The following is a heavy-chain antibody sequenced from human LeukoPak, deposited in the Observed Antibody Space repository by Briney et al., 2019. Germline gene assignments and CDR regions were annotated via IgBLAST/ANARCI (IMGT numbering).Heavy chain of an antibody. CDR3: ARRGEGSWFGELLYHYGMDV. CDR1: GGSFSGYY. D-gene: IGHD3-10*01. CDR2: INHSGST. V-gene: IGHV4-34*01. J-gene: IGHJ6*02. Sequence: PSETLSLTCAVYGGSFSGYYWSWIRQPPGKGLEWIGEINHSGSTYYNPSLKSRVTISVDTSKNQFSLKLSSVTAADTAVYYCARRGEGSWFGELLYHYGMDVWGQGTTVTVSS.